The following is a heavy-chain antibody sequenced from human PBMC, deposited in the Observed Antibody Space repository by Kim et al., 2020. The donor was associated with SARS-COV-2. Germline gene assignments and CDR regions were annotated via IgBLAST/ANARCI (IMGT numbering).Heavy chain of an antibody. CDR3: AALAYCGGDCYSYYFDY. CDR1: GFTFTSSA. CDR2: IVVGSGNT. J-gene: IGHJ4*02. V-gene: IGHV1-58*01. Sequence: SVKVSCKASGFTFTSSAVQWVRQARGQRLEWIGWIVVGSGNTNYAQKFQERVTITRDMSTSTAYMELSSLRSEDTAVYYCAALAYCGGDCYSYYFDYWGQGTLVTVSS. D-gene: IGHD2-21*02.